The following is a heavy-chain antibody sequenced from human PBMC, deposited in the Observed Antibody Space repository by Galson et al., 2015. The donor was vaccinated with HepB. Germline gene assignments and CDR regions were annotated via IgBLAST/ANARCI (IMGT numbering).Heavy chain of an antibody. D-gene: IGHD2-15*01. J-gene: IGHJ6*02. CDR2: IKQDGSEK. V-gene: IGHV3-7*03. CDR3: AREAVVAAAYYYYGMDV. Sequence: SLRLSCAASGFTFSSYWMSWVRQAPGKGLERVANIKQDGSEKYYVDSVKGRFTISRDNAKNSLYLQMNSLRAEDTAVYYCAREAVVAAAYYYYGMDVWGQGTTVTVSS. CDR1: GFTFSSYW.